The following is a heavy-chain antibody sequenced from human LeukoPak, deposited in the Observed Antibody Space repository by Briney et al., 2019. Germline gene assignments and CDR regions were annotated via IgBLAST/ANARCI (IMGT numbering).Heavy chain of an antibody. Sequence: GGSLRLSCAASGFSFSSSAMSWVRQAPGKGLEWVSDISGSADVTYYADSVKGRFIISRGNSKNTLYLQMNSLRAEDTALYYCAKDQSITMIVVVSPIDYWGQGTLVTVSS. CDR3: AKDQSITMIVVVSPIDY. CDR1: GFSFSSSA. D-gene: IGHD3-22*01. J-gene: IGHJ4*02. CDR2: ISGSADVT. V-gene: IGHV3-23*01.